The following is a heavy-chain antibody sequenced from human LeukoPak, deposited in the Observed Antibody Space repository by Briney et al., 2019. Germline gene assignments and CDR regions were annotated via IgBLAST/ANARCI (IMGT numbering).Heavy chain of an antibody. CDR1: GFTFSGSA. V-gene: IGHV3-73*01. CDR2: IRNKADSYAT. J-gene: IGHJ3*01. D-gene: IGHD3-22*01. CDR3: TQTTPYYYDSSGYDAFDV. Sequence: GGSLRLSCAVSGFTFSGSAMHWVRQASGKGLEWVGRIRNKADSYATAYAASVKGRFTISRDDSKNTACLQINSLKTEDTAVYYCTQTTPYYYDSSGYDAFDVWGQGTMVTVSS.